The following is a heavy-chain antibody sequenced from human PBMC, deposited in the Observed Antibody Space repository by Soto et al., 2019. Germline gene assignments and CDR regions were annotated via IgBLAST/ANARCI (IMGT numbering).Heavy chain of an antibody. Sequence: QVQLVQSGAEVKKPGASVKVACKASGYKFTTYFIHWVRQAPGQGLEWMGMIHPSGDTGYGQKFRGRVTMTIDTSTTTAYKELRNLTSEDTAIYFSVRGYCTTAPCSVDFHQWGQGTLVTVSS. J-gene: IGHJ1*01. V-gene: IGHV1-46*01. CDR1: GYKFTTYF. CDR3: VRGYCTTAPCSVDFHQ. D-gene: IGHD2-8*01. CDR2: IHPSGDT.